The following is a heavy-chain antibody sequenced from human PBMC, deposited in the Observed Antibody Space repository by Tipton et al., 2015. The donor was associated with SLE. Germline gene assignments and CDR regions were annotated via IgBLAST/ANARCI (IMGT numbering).Heavy chain of an antibody. J-gene: IGHJ4*02. CDR1: GASLNSYY. V-gene: IGHV4-34*09. CDR2: VNRGGST. D-gene: IGHD2-2*02. CDR3: ARATTAISPFDY. Sequence: TLSLTCAVYGASLNSYYWSWIRQAPGRGLEWIGEVNRGGSTYYNPSLKSRVTISVDTSKNQFSLNLSPVTAADTAVYYCARATTAISPFDYWGQGTLVTVSS.